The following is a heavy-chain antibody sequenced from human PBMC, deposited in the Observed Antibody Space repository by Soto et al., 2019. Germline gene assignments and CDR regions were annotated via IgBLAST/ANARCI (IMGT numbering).Heavy chain of an antibody. Sequence: GGSLRLSCAASGFTFSNYAMSWVRQAPGKGLEWVSSITGSGDYTYYADSVKGRFTISRDNSKNTLYLQMNSLRAEDTAVYYCAKARYYDSTGYLYYFDYWGQGTLVTVSS. J-gene: IGHJ4*02. CDR3: AKARYYDSTGYLYYFDY. V-gene: IGHV3-23*01. D-gene: IGHD3-22*01. CDR1: GFTFSNYA. CDR2: ITGSGDYT.